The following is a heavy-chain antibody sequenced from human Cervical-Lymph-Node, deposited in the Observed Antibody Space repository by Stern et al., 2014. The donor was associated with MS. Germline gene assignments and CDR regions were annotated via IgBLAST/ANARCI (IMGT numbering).Heavy chain of an antibody. CDR2: IFPGGSDI. V-gene: IGHV5-51*01. CDR3: ARQRYFDY. CDR1: GYTFTSYW. Sequence: VQLMQSGPEVKRPGESLKISCQASGYTFTSYWIGWVRQMPGKGLEWIAIIFPGGSDIRYSPSFQGQVTISADKSSRTAYLQWNNLKASDTAIYYCARQRYFDYWGQGTLVTVSS. J-gene: IGHJ4*02.